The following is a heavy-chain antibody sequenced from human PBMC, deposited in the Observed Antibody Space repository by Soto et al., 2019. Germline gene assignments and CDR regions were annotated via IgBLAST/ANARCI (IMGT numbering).Heavy chain of an antibody. J-gene: IGHJ1*01. CDR3: AKAEGSSYGTEYSQH. Sequence: GWSLRISCAASGFTFSSYGMHWVRQAPGKGLEWVAVISYDGSNKYYADSVKGRFTISRDNSKNTLYLQMNSLRADDTAVYYCAKAEGSSYGTEYSQHWGQGTLVTVPQ. CDR2: ISYDGSNK. CDR1: GFTFSSYG. V-gene: IGHV3-30*18. D-gene: IGHD6-13*01.